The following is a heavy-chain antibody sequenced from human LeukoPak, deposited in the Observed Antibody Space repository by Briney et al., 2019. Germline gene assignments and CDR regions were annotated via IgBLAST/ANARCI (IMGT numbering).Heavy chain of an antibody. Sequence: PSQTLSLTCTVSGGSISSGSYYWSWIRQPAGKGLEWIGRIYTSGSTNYNPSLKSRVTISVDTSKNQFSLKLSSVTAADTAVYYCARGWAGVVAFDIWGQGTMVTVSS. CDR3: ARGWAGVVAFDI. CDR2: IYTSGST. J-gene: IGHJ3*02. V-gene: IGHV4-61*02. CDR1: GGSISSGSYY. D-gene: IGHD3-10*01.